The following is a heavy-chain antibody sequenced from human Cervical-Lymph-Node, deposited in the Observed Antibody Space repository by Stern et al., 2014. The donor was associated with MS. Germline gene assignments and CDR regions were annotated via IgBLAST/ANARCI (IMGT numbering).Heavy chain of an antibody. CDR1: GYTFTSHV. Sequence: VQLVESGSELKKPGASVKVSCRASGYTFTSHVMNWVRQAPGQGLEWMGWINTKTGTPTYAQGFTGRFVFSFETSVSTAYMQITSSKAKATAVYYGPELIHIPFFGEAPILFNFWAKGTIVPVSS. CDR2: INTKTGTP. J-gene: IGHJ3*01. D-gene: IGHD3-3*01. V-gene: IGHV7-4-1*02. CDR3: PELIHIPFFGEAPILFNF.